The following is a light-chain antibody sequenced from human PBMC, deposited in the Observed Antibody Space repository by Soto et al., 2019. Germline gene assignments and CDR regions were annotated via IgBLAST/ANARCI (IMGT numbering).Light chain of an antibody. J-gene: IGLJ3*02. V-gene: IGLV2-8*01. CDR3: SSYAASNNFYFV. CDR1: SSDVGGYNY. CDR2: EVT. Sequence: QSALTQPPSASGSPGQSVTISCTGTSSDVGGYNYVSWYKQYPGRAPKLMIYEVTKRPSGVPDRFSGSKSGNTASLTVSGLQAEDEAYYYCSSYAASNNFYFVFGGGTKVTVL.